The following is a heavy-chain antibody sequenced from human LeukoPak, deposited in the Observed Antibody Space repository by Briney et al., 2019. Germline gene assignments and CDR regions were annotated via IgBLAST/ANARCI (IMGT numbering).Heavy chain of an antibody. J-gene: IGHJ4*02. D-gene: IGHD2-15*01. CDR2: ISWNSANI. Sequence: GGSLRLSCEASGFTFDDYGMHWVRQAPGKGLEWVTGISWNSANITYGDSVKGRFTISRDNARNTLYLQLNSLRADDTALYYCTRGSGYSPLFDCWGQGTLVTVSS. CDR3: TRGSGYSPLFDC. V-gene: IGHV3-9*01. CDR1: GFTFDDYG.